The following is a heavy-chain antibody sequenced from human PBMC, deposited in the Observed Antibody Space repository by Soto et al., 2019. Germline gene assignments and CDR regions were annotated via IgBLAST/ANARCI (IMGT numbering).Heavy chain of an antibody. CDR2: ISDSGSTT. J-gene: IGHJ6*02. V-gene: IGHV3-48*03. CDR3: ARNGGGLGL. D-gene: IGHD3-10*01. CDR1: GFNFRSYG. Sequence: GGSLRLSCAASGFNFRSYGMVWVRQAPGKGLEWVSYISDSGSTTFYADSVKGRFTVSRDNAKNSLYLQVNSLRAEDTAVYYCARNGGGLGLWGQGTTVTVPS.